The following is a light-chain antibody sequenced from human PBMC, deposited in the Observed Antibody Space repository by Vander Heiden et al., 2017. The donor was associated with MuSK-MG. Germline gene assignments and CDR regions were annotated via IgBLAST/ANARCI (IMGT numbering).Light chain of an antibody. V-gene: IGKV3-15*01. CDR1: QSVSSN. J-gene: IGKJ5*01. CDR2: GAS. Sequence: EIVMTQSPATLSVSPGERATLSCRASQSVSSNLAWYQQKPGQAPRLLIYGASTRATGIPARFSGSGYGTEFTLTISSRQSEDFAVYYCQQNNYWPQDTFGQGTLLXIK. CDR3: QQNNYWPQDT.